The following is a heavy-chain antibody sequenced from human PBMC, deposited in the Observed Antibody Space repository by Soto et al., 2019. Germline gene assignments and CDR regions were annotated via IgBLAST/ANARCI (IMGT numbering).Heavy chain of an antibody. CDR3: ARHLMALVEAGQETKPYYFDY. V-gene: IGHV4-39*01. Sequence: SETLSLTCTVSGGSISSSSYYWGWIRQPPGKGLEWIGSIYYSGSTYYNPSLKSRVTISVDTSKNQFSLKLSSVTAADTAVYYCARHLMALVEAGQETKPYYFDYWGQGTLVTVSS. CDR2: IYYSGST. J-gene: IGHJ4*02. CDR1: GGSISSSSYY. D-gene: IGHD2-8*01.